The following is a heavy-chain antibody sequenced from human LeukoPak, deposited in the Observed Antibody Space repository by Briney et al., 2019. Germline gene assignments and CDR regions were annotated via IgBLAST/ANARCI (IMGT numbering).Heavy chain of an antibody. Sequence: GASVKVSCKASGGTFSSYAISWVRQAPGQGLEWMGRIIPILGIANYAQKFQGRVTITADKSTSTAYMELSSLRSEDTAVYYCARVGPGYCSSTSCSRVAFDIWGQGTMVTVSS. J-gene: IGHJ3*02. V-gene: IGHV1-69*04. CDR2: IIPILGIA. CDR3: ARVGPGYCSSTSCSRVAFDI. D-gene: IGHD2-2*01. CDR1: GGTFSSYA.